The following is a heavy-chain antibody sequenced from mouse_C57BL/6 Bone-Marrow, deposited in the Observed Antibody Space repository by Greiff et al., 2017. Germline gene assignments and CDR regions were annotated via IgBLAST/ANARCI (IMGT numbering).Heavy chain of an antibody. CDR3: ARKAAYYGSYYYAMDY. D-gene: IGHD1-1*01. J-gene: IGHJ4*01. V-gene: IGHV2-2*01. CDR1: GFSLTSYG. CDR2: IWSGGST. Sequence: QVQLQQSGPGLVQPSQSLSITCTVSGFSLTSYGVPWVRQSPGKGLEWLGVIWSGGSTDYNAAFISRLSISKDNSKSQVFFKMNSLQADDTAIYYCARKAAYYGSYYYAMDYWGQGTSVTVSS.